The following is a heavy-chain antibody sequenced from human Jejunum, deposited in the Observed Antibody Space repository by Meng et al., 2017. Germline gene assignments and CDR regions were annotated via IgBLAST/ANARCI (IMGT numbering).Heavy chain of an antibody. Sequence: LKISCAASGFTISSFWMSWVRQAPGKGLVWVSRISGDGSITNYADSVKGRFTISRDNAKNTLYLQMNSLRPEDTAVYYCLDEAPRSDYWGQGSLVTVSS. J-gene: IGHJ4*02. CDR3: LDEAPRSDY. CDR2: ISGDGSIT. V-gene: IGHV3-74*01. CDR1: GFTISSFW. D-gene: IGHD1-1*01.